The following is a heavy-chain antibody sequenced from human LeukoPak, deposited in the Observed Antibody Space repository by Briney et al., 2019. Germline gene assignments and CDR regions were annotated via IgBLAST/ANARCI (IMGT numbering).Heavy chain of an antibody. D-gene: IGHD4-17*01. CDR1: AFTFSIYG. CDR2: ISGTGGST. J-gene: IGHJ2*01. CDR3: TRLGGAHGDYWYFGF. V-gene: IGHV3-23*01. Sequence: GGSLRLSRAASAFTFSIYGMSWVRLAAGKGLQWVSAISGTGGSTYYTDSVKGRFTISRDNSKNTLYLQMSSLRAEDTAIYYCTRLGGAHGDYWYFGFWGRGALVTVSS.